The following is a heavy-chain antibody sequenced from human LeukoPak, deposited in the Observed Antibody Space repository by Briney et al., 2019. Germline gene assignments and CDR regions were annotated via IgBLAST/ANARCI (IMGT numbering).Heavy chain of an antibody. CDR1: GFTFSSYA. V-gene: IGHV3-23*01. Sequence: GGSLRLSCAASGFTFSSYAMSWVRQAPGKGLEWVSAISGSGGSTYYADSVKGRFTISRDNSKNTLYLQMNSLRAEDTAVYYCAKPLVAYDFWSGYYPYDAFDIWGQGTMVTVSS. J-gene: IGHJ3*02. CDR2: ISGSGGST. CDR3: AKPLVAYDFWSGYYPYDAFDI. D-gene: IGHD3-3*01.